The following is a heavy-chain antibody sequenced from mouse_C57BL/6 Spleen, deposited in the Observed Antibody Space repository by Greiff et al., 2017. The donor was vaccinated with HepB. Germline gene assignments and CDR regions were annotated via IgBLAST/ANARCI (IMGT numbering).Heavy chain of an antibody. D-gene: IGHD1-1*01. CDR1: GYAFSSSW. Sequence: VMLVESGPELVKPGASVKISCKASGYAFSSSWMNWVKQRPGKGLEWIGRIYPGDGDTNYNGKFKGKATLTAAKSSSTAYMQLSSLTSEDSAVYFCASLITTVVEWYFDVWGTGTTVTVSS. J-gene: IGHJ1*03. CDR3: ASLITTVVEWYFDV. CDR2: IYPGDGDT. V-gene: IGHV1-82*01.